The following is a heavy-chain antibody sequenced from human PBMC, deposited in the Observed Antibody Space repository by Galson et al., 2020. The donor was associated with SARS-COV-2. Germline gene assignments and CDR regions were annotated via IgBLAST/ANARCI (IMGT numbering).Heavy chain of an antibody. CDR1: GYSFTAFW. D-gene: IGHD3-10*01. Sequence: GESLKISCKGSGYSFTAFWIGWVRQMPGKGLEWVAIIFPGDSDSRYSLPFEGRVTISADKYTNTADLQWSSLKASDNAMYYCARLGSGGWFGSDAFDIWGQGTMVTVSA. J-gene: IGHJ3*02. V-gene: IGHV5-51*01. CDR3: ARLGSGGWFGSDAFDI. CDR2: IFPGDSDS.